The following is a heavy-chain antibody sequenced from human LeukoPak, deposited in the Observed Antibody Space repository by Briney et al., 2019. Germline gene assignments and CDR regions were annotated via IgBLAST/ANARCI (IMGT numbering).Heavy chain of an antibody. Sequence: AGGSLRLSCAASGFTFSLTGMHWVRQAPGKGLEWVAVISYDEKNKFYGDSVQGRLIISRDNSKNTVFLQMNNLKTEDTAVYYCAKDRDHYDSSGHLDYWGQGTLVTVSS. CDR2: ISYDEKNK. D-gene: IGHD3-22*01. CDR3: AKDRDHYDSSGHLDY. CDR1: GFTFSLTG. J-gene: IGHJ4*02. V-gene: IGHV3-30*18.